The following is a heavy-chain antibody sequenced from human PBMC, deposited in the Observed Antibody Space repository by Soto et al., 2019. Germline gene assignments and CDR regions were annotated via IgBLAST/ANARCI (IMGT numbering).Heavy chain of an antibody. D-gene: IGHD6-19*01. CDR3: ARAYTGGGEVAGM. V-gene: IGHV1-8*01. CDR1: GYTFTSFD. CDR2: MNPNSGNT. J-gene: IGHJ4*02. Sequence: ASVKVSCKASGYTFTSFDISWVRQATGQGLEWMGWMNPNSGNTGYAQKFQGRVTMTRNTSISTAYMELSSLRSEDTAVYYCARAYTGGGEVAGMWAQGSLVPGSA.